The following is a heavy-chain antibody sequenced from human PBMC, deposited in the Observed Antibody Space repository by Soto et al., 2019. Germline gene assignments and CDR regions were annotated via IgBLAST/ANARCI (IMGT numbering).Heavy chain of an antibody. CDR2: TRNKRKSYST. Sequence: EVQVVESGGGLVQPGGSLRLSCAVSGFTFSDHYMDWFRKAPGKGLEWIGRTRNKRKSYSTEYAASVEGRFSISRDDSKNSLYLQMSSLQTEDTAVYYCAVDILATGSYWGQGTLVTVSS. V-gene: IGHV3-72*01. D-gene: IGHD5-12*01. CDR1: GFTFSDHY. CDR3: AVDILATGSY. J-gene: IGHJ4*02.